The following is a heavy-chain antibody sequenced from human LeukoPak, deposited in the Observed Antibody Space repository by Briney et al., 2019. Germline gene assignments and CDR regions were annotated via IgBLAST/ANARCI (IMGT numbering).Heavy chain of an antibody. CDR1: GGSFSGYY. CDR2: INHSGST. J-gene: IGHJ6*02. Sequence: SETLSLTCAVYGGSFSGYYWSWIRQPPGKGLEWIGEINHSGSTNYNPSLKSRVTISVDTSKNQFSLKLSSVTAADTAVYYCARVGYCSSTSCYAGPATDVWGQGTTVTVSS. V-gene: IGHV4-34*01. D-gene: IGHD2-2*01. CDR3: ARVGYCSSTSCYAGPATDV.